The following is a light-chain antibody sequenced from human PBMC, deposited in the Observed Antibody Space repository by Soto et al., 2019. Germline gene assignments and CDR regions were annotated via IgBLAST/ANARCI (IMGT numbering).Light chain of an antibody. CDR2: EVN. V-gene: IGLV2-14*01. CDR3: LSFTTTSTQV. J-gene: IGLJ1*01. CDR1: SSDIGAYDY. Sequence: QSVLTQPASPYGAPGQSITISCTGTSSDIGAYDYVSWFQQHPGKAPKLMSSEVNNRPSGASNRFSGSKSGNAAYLAISGLQFEDEAEYFCLSFTTTSTQVFGTGTQVTVL.